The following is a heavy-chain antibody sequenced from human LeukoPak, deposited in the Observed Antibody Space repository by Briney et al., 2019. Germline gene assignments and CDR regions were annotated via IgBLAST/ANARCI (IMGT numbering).Heavy chain of an antibody. CDR3: TRDFRPFNPYGMDA. CDR2: INPSGGST. Sequence: ASVKVSCKASGYTFTSYYMHWVRQAPGQGLEWMGIINPSGGSTSYAQKFQGRVTMTRDTSTSTVYTELSSLRSEDTAVYYCTRDFRPFNPYGMDAWGQGTTVTVFS. CDR1: GYTFTSYY. V-gene: IGHV1-46*01. J-gene: IGHJ6*02.